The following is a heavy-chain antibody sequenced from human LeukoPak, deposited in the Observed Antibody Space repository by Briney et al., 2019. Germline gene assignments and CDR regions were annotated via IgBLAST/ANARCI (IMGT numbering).Heavy chain of an antibody. V-gene: IGHV1-69*06. CDR1: GGTFSSYA. CDR2: IIPIFGTA. J-gene: IGHJ4*02. CDR3: ARAPYGSGSFLDWDVTYFDY. Sequence: SVKVSCKACGGTFSSYAISWVRQAPGQGLDWMGGIIPIFGTANYAQKFQGRVTITEDKSPSTAYTELRSLRSEDTAVYYCARAPYGSGSFLDWDVTYFDYWGQGTMVTVSS. D-gene: IGHD3-10*01.